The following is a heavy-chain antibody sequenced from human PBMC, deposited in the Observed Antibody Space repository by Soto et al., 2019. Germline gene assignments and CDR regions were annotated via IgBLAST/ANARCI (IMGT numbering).Heavy chain of an antibody. CDR2: IYYSGST. CDR1: GGTIVNRGCY. CDR3: AREPDV. J-gene: IGHJ6*02. Sequence: SETMPLTYTVSGGTIVNRGCYWSWIRQHPGKGLEWIGYIYYSGSTYYNPSLKSRVTISVDTSKNQFSLKLSSVTAADTAVYCCAREPDVWGQGTTVTVSS. V-gene: IGHV4-31*03.